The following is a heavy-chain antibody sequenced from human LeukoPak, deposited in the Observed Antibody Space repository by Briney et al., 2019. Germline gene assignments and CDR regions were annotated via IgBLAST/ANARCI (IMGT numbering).Heavy chain of an antibody. Sequence: GGSLRLSCAASGLTFSSFSLNWVRQAPGKGLEWISYISTTSSSKYYADSVKGRFTISRDNAKNSLYLEMNSLRDEDTAVYYCTRDRVGATAGRYYYGMDVWGQGTTVTVSS. J-gene: IGHJ6*02. D-gene: IGHD1-26*01. V-gene: IGHV3-48*02. CDR3: TRDRVGATAGRYYYGMDV. CDR1: GLTFSSFS. CDR2: ISTTSSSK.